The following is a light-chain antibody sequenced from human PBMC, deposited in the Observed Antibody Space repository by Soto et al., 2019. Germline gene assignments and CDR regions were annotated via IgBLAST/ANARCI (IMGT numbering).Light chain of an antibody. V-gene: IGKV1-12*01. CDR1: QTISSW. Sequence: QRTEYPCSLPASVEDRVTITCRASQTISSWLAWYQRKPGKAPKLLIYTASSLQSGVPSRFSGSGSGTDFTLTISSLQPEDFATYYCRQANSFPLTFGGGAMVDNK. J-gene: IGKJ4*01. CDR3: RQANSFPLT. CDR2: TAS.